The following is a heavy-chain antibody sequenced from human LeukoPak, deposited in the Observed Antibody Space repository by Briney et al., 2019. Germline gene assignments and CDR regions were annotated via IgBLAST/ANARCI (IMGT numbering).Heavy chain of an antibody. CDR2: ISWNSGSI. CDR1: GFTFDDYA. V-gene: IGHV3-9*01. D-gene: IGHD1-14*01. J-gene: IGHJ4*02. Sequence: GGSLRLSCAASGFTFDDYAMHWVRQAPGKGLEWVSGISWNSGSIGYADSVKGRFTISRDNAKNSLYLQMNSLRAEDTALYYCAKDRITRDQGGAFDYWGQGTLVTVSS. CDR3: AKDRITRDQGGAFDY.